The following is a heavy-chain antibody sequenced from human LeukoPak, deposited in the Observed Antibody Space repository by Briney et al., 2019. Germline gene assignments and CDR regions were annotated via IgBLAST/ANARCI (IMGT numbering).Heavy chain of an antibody. CDR1: GFTFSSYW. Sequence: GGSLRLSCAASGFTFSSYWMHWVRQAPGKGLVWVSRTNSDGSSTSYADSVKGRFTISRDNAKNTLYLQMNSLRAEDTAVYYCARVAAVAGMIDYWGQGTLVTVSS. V-gene: IGHV3-74*01. CDR2: TNSDGSST. CDR3: ARVAAVAGMIDY. J-gene: IGHJ4*02. D-gene: IGHD6-19*01.